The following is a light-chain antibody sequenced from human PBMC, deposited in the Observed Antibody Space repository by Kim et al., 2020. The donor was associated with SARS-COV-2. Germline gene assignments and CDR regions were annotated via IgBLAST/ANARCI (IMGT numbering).Light chain of an antibody. Sequence: DVQMTQSPSSLSASVGDRVIITCRPSEVISGFLAWYQQKPGTAPKVLISRASNLPSGVPPRFSGSASGTDFTLTISGLQPDDVATYYCQQYNTKPITFGGGTKVDIK. V-gene: IGKV1-5*03. CDR3: QQYNTKPIT. CDR2: RAS. CDR1: EVISGF. J-gene: IGKJ4*01.